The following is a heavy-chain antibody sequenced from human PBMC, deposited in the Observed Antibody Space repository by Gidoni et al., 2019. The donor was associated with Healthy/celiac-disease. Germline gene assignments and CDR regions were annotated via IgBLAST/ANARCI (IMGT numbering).Heavy chain of an antibody. CDR1: GYTFTSYD. CDR3: ARGDTAMGSDDY. J-gene: IGHJ4*02. V-gene: IGHV1-8*01. Sequence: QVQLGQSGAEVKKPGASVKVSCRASGYTFTSYDINWVRQATGQGLEWRGWMNTNSGNTGYAQKFQGRVTMTRNTAISTAYMELSSLRSEDTSVYYCARGDTAMGSDDYWGQGTLVTVSS. D-gene: IGHD5-18*01. CDR2: MNTNSGNT.